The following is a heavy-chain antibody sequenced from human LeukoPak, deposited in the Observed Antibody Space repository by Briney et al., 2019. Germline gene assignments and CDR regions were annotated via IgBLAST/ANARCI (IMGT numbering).Heavy chain of an antibody. CDR3: AKDACGGDCYQEFDY. V-gene: IGHV3-30-3*01. D-gene: IGHD2-21*02. CDR1: GFTFSTYA. Sequence: GGSLRLSCEVSGFTFSTYAMHWVRQAPGKGLEWVAVISYDGSDKYYADSVRGRFTISRDNSKNTLYLQMNSLRAEDTAVYYCAKDACGGDCYQEFDYWGQGTLVTVSS. J-gene: IGHJ4*02. CDR2: ISYDGSDK.